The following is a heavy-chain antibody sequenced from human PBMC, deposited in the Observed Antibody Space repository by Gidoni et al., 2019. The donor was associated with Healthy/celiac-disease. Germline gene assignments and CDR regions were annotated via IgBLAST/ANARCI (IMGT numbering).Heavy chain of an antibody. CDR3: ARAAAANIAPNCGGDWGVFDY. CDR2: IYSCGST. CDR1: GLPFSSNY. J-gene: IGHJ4*02. D-gene: IGHD2-21*02. Sequence: EVQLVESGGGLIQPGGSLRLSLSASGLPFSSNYMRWVRQAPGKGLEWGSVIYSCGSTYYADSVKGRFTISRDNSKNTLYLQMNSLRAEDTAVYYCARAAAANIAPNCGGDWGVFDYWGQGTLVTVSS. V-gene: IGHV3-66*03.